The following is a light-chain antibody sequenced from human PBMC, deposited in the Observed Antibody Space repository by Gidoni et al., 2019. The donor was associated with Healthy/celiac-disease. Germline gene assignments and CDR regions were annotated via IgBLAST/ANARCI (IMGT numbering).Light chain of an antibody. V-gene: IGKV1-5*03. J-gene: IGKJ1*01. CDR3: QQYNSYPLT. CDR2: KAS. Sequence: DVQMTQSPSTLSASAGDRGTITCRDTQSISSWLAWYQQKPGKAPKLLIYKASSLESGVPTRFSGSGSGTEFTLTISSLQPDDFATYYCQQYNSYPLTFGQGTKVEIK. CDR1: QSISSW.